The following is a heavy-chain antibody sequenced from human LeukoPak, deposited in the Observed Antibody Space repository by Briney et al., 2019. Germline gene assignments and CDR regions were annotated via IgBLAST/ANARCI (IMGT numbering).Heavy chain of an antibody. CDR1: GYTFTGYY. V-gene: IGHV1-2*06. J-gene: IGHJ4*02. CDR3: ARGTQQWLPFDY. Sequence: ASVKVSCKASGYTFTGYYMHWVRQAPGQGLEWMGRINPNSGGTNYAQKFQGRVTMTRDASMNTAYMELSSLTSDDTAVYYCARGTQQWLPFDYWNQGTLVTVSS. D-gene: IGHD6-19*01. CDR2: INPNSGGT.